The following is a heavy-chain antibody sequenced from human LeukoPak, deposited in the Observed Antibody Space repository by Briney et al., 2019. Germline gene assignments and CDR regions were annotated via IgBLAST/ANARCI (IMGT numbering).Heavy chain of an antibody. Sequence: PSETLSLTCAVYGGSFSGYYWSWIRQPPGKGLEWIGEINHSGSTYYNPSLKSRVTISVDTSKNQFSLKLSSVTAADTAVYYCARGHTMRGWFDPWGQGTLVTVSS. J-gene: IGHJ5*02. CDR3: ARGHTMRGWFDP. CDR1: GGSFSGYY. V-gene: IGHV4-34*01. D-gene: IGHD3-22*01. CDR2: INHSGST.